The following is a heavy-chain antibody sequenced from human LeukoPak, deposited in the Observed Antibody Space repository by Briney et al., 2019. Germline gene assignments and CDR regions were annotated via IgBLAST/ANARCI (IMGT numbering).Heavy chain of an antibody. CDR2: ISPYNGNT. CDR1: GYTFTRYG. V-gene: IGHV1-18*01. D-gene: IGHD1-26*01. Sequence: ASVKVSCKASGYTFTRYGMSWVRQAPGQGLECMGWISPYNGNTNYAQKLQGRVTLTPETSTRTAYMALRRLRSDETAVYYCARDSRLVGATMCYWGQGNLVTVSS. CDR3: ARDSRLVGATMCY. J-gene: IGHJ4*02.